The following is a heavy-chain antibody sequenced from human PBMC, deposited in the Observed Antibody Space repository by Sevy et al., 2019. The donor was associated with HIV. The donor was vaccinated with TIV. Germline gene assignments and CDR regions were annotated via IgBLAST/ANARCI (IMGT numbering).Heavy chain of an antibody. Sequence: ASVKVSCKASGYTFTSYVITWVRQAPGQGLEWMGRISGYNGDTKYGQKFQGRVTMTTDPSTSTAYMELRSLKYDDTAVYYCARAPSGSQGPGQYFQHWGQGTLVTVSS. CDR1: GYTFTSYV. J-gene: IGHJ1*01. CDR2: ISGYNGDT. CDR3: ARAPSGSQGPGQYFQH. V-gene: IGHV1-18*01. D-gene: IGHD1-26*01.